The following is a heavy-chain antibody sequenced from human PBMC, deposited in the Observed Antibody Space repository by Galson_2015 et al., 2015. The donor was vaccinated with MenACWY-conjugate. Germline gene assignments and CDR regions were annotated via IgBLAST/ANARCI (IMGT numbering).Heavy chain of an antibody. Sequence: SLSLTCSVSGASLSSGGYSWSWIRQHPGKGLEWIGQIHYSGRNYCNPSLQSRISMSVENFKDQFSLTLTSVTAADTAVDYCARDGYCGGDCFSTDRSYYYYMDVWGRGTTVTVYS. CDR1: GASLSSGGYS. V-gene: IGHV4-31*03. CDR2: IHYSGRN. CDR3: ARDGYCGGDCFSTDRSYYYYMDV. J-gene: IGHJ6*03. D-gene: IGHD2-21*01.